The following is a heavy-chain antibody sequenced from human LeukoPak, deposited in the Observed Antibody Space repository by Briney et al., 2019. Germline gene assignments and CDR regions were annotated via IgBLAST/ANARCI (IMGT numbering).Heavy chain of an antibody. Sequence: GGSLRLSCAASGFTFRSYGMHWVRQAPGKGLEWVAVIWYDGSNKYYADSVKGRFTISRDNSKNTLYLQMNSLRAEDTAVYYCAKDRPMRPYYLDYWGQGTLVTVSS. V-gene: IGHV3-30*02. CDR3: AKDRPMRPYYLDY. J-gene: IGHJ4*02. CDR2: IWYDGSNK. CDR1: GFTFRSYG.